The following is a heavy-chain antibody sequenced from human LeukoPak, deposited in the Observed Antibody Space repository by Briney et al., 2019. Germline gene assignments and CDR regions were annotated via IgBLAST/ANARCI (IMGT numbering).Heavy chain of an antibody. D-gene: IGHD3-10*01. CDR1: GFTVSSNF. Sequence: GSLRLSCAASGFTVSSNFMSWVRQAPGKGLEWVSFIYSGGSTYYADSVKGRFTISRDNSKNTLYLQMNSLRAEDTAVYYCAREMEDKSFSFGELRKNYYYYMDVWGKGTTVTVSS. J-gene: IGHJ6*03. CDR3: AREMEDKSFSFGELRKNYYYYMDV. V-gene: IGHV3-53*01. CDR2: IYSGGST.